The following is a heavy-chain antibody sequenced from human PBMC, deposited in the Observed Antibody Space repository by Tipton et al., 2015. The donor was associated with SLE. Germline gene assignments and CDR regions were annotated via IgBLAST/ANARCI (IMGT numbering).Heavy chain of an antibody. CDR3: TRDPGQDYYNGLDV. CDR1: EFFVSNYY. V-gene: IGHV3-53*05. J-gene: IGHJ6*02. Sequence: PLRLSCAASEFFVSNYYMSWVRQAPGKGLEWVSVIYGGGNTYYAHSVKGRFTISRDNSKNTLYLQMNSLRAEDTAVYYCTRDPGQDYYNGLDVWGQGTTVTVSS. CDR2: IYGGGNT.